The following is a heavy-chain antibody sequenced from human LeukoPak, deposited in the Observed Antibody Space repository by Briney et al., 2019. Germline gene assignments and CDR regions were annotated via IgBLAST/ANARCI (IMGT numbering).Heavy chain of an antibody. D-gene: IGHD1-26*01. Sequence: PSETLSLTCSVSDGSINSDTYYGGWIRQPPGKELEWIASIYSGGNTFYNPSLKSRVTISIDTSKKQFSLKLTSVTAADTAVYYCARDQRSLFDVWGQGSLVTVSS. CDR2: IYSGGNT. J-gene: IGHJ4*02. CDR1: DGSINSDTYY. CDR3: ARDQRSLFDV. V-gene: IGHV4-39*07.